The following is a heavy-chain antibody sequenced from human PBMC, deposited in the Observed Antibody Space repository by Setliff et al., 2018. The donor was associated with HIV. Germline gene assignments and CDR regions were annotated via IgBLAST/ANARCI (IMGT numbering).Heavy chain of an antibody. V-gene: IGHV1-69*13. Sequence: SVKVSCKASGGTFSSFGISWVRQAPGQGLEWMGGITPMFGTAKYAQKFQGRVAITADESTSTVYMEMSSLRSEDTAVYYCAASTEMVTFGYSYYYMDVWGKGTTVTVSS. CDR2: ITPMFGTA. D-gene: IGHD3-16*01. CDR1: GGTFSSFG. CDR3: AASTEMVTFGYSYYYMDV. J-gene: IGHJ6*03.